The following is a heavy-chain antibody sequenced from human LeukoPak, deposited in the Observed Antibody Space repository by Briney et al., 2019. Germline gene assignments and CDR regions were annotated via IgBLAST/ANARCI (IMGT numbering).Heavy chain of an antibody. CDR3: AREDKATIYD. V-gene: IGHV3-11*05. CDR2: ISSSSSYT. J-gene: IGHJ4*02. Sequence: PGGSLRPSCAASGSTFSDYYMSWSRQAPGKGLEWVSYISSSSSYTNYADSVKGRFTISRDNAKNSLYLQMNSLRAEDTAVYYCAREDKATIYDWGQGTLVTVSS. D-gene: IGHD5-24*01. CDR1: GSTFSDYY.